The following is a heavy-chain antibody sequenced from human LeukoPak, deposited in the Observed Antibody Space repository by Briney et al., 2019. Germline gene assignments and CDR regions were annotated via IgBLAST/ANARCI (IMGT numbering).Heavy chain of an antibody. D-gene: IGHD3-22*01. Sequence: SETLSLTCTVSGGSIGTFYWSWIRQPPGKGLEWIGYIHYTGRTGYNPSLKSRVFMSVDTSKNQFSLKLSSVTAADTAVYYCARVDYYDSSGSADYWGQGTLVTVSS. CDR2: IHYTGRT. J-gene: IGHJ4*02. CDR1: GGSIGTFY. CDR3: ARVDYYDSSGSADY. V-gene: IGHV4-59*12.